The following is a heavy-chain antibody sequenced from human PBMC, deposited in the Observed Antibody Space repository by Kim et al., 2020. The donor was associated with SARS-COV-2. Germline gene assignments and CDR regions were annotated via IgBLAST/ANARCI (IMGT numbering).Heavy chain of an antibody. J-gene: IGHJ6*02. CDR1: GGSISSSNW. D-gene: IGHD2-2*01. V-gene: IGHV4-4*02. CDR2: IYHSGST. CDR3: ARDPHIVVVPAAMGGYYYYGMDV. Sequence: SETLSLTCAVSGGSISSSNWWSWVRQPPGKGLEWIGEIYHSGSTNYNPSLKSRVTISVDKSKNQFSLKLSSLTAADTAVYYCARDPHIVVVPAAMGGYYYYGMDVWGQGTTVTVSS.